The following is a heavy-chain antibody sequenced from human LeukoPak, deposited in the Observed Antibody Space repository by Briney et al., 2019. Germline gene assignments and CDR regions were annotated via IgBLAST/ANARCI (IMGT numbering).Heavy chain of an antibody. V-gene: IGHV3-7*04. CDR2: IKQDGSEK. D-gene: IGHD2-15*01. CDR3: ARGYCSGGSCFSSTGNFDL. J-gene: IGHJ2*01. Sequence: GGSLRLSCAASGFTFSSFWMSWVRQAPGKGLEWAANIKQDGSEKYYVDSVKGRFTVSRDNAENSLYLQMNSLRAEDTAVYYCARGYCSGGSCFSSTGNFDLWGRGTLVTVPS. CDR1: GFTFSSFW.